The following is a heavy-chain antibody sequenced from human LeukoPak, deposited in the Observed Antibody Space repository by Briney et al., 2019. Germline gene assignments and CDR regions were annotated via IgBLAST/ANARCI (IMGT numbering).Heavy chain of an antibody. D-gene: IGHD3-3*01. CDR3: AKNPYYGFWSGYEYFDY. J-gene: IGHJ4*02. CDR2: ISGSGGST. Sequence: PGGSLRLSCAASGFTFSSYAMSWVRQAPGKGLEWVSAISGSGGSTYYADSVKGRFTISRDNSKNTLYLQMNSLRAEDTAVYYCAKNPYYGFWSGYEYFDYWGQGTLVTVPS. V-gene: IGHV3-23*01. CDR1: GFTFSSYA.